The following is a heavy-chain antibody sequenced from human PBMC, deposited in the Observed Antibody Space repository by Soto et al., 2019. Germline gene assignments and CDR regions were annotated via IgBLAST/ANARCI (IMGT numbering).Heavy chain of an antibody. Sequence: GGSLRLSCAASGFTFSAYAMHWVRQAPGKGLEWVSLISYDGSIKHHADSVKGRFTVSRDNSENTLFLQMNSLRSEDTALYYCARGVEMTTGDGFEIWGQGTMVTVSS. V-gene: IGHV3-30-3*01. CDR1: GFTFSAYA. CDR3: ARGVEMTTGDGFEI. D-gene: IGHD3-10*01. J-gene: IGHJ3*02. CDR2: ISYDGSIK.